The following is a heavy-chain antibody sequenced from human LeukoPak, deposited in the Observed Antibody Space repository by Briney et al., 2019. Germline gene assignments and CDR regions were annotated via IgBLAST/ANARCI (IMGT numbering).Heavy chain of an antibody. J-gene: IGHJ4*02. CDR3: ARVPYSTGTYDY. CDR2: ISSSGSNI. D-gene: IGHD6-19*01. Sequence: PGGSLRLSCAASGFTFSADSMNWVRQAPGKGLEWVSYISSSGSNIGYADSVKGRFTISRDNAKNSLYLQMNSLRDEDTAVYYCARVPYSTGTYDYWGQGTLVTVSS. CDR1: GFTFSADS. V-gene: IGHV3-48*02.